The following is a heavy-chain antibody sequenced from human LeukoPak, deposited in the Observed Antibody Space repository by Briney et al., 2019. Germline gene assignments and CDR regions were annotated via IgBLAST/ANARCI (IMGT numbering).Heavy chain of an antibody. V-gene: IGHV3-7*01. D-gene: IGHD3-10*01. Sequence: GGSLRLSCAVSQFTFSSYWMSWVRHAPGKGLEWVANINQGGSEIYYVDSVKGRFTISRDNAKNSLYLQMNSLSAEDTAVYYCARGAISSYYYGSGTNYYFDSWGQGTLVTVSS. J-gene: IGHJ4*02. CDR2: INQGGSEI. CDR1: QFTFSSYW. CDR3: ARGAISSYYYGSGTNYYFDS.